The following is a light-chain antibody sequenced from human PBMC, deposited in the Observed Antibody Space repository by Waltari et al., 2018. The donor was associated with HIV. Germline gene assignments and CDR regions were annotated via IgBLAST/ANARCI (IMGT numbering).Light chain of an antibody. V-gene: IGLV2-14*03. J-gene: IGLJ2*01. Sequence: QSALTQPASVSVSPGQSVTISCPGTTSDFGPYNFVSWYHQPPAHVPKFIIYRVTSRPSGVPPRFSGSKSGNTASLTISGLRAEDEALYYCSTHTGNDTLAFGGGTKLTVL. CDR3: STHTGNDTLA. CDR2: RVT. CDR1: TSDFGPYNF.